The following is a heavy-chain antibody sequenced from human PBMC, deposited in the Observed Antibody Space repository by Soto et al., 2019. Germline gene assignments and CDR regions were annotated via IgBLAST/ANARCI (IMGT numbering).Heavy chain of an antibody. D-gene: IGHD3-3*01. CDR2: INPNSGGT. Sequence: ASVKFYCKASGYTFTGYYMHWVRQAPGQGLEWMGWINPNSGGTNYAQKFQGWVTMTRDTSISTAYMELSRLRSDDTAVYYCARGQGNNDFWSGSAYYYYYYGMDVWGQGTTVTVSS. CDR3: ARGQGNNDFWSGSAYYYYYYGMDV. CDR1: GYTFTGYY. J-gene: IGHJ6*02. V-gene: IGHV1-2*04.